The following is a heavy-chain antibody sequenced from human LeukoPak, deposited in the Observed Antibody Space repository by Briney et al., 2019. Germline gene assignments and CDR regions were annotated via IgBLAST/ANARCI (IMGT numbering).Heavy chain of an antibody. D-gene: IGHD2/OR15-2a*01. CDR1: GYTFTSYD. Sequence: ASVKVSCKASGYTFTSYDINWVRQAPGQGLEWMGWISCYNGNTNYAQKLQGRVTMTTDTSTSTVYMEVRSLRSDDTAVYYCARSTHRGGDAFDIWGQGTMVTVSS. J-gene: IGHJ3*02. V-gene: IGHV1-18*01. CDR3: ARSTHRGGDAFDI. CDR2: ISCYNGNT.